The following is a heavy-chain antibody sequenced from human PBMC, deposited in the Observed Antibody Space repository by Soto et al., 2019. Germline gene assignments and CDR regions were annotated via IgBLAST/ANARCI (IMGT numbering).Heavy chain of an antibody. CDR2: IYYSGST. D-gene: IGHD3-10*01. CDR3: ARDRYGSGLGYYYYGMDV. Sequence: SETLSLTCTVSGGSISSGDYYWSWIRQPPGKGLEWIGYIYYSGSTYYNPSLKSRVTISVDTSKNQFSLKLSSVTAADTAVYYCARDRYGSGLGYYYYGMDVWGQGTTVTVS. V-gene: IGHV4-30-4*01. CDR1: GGSISSGDYY. J-gene: IGHJ6*02.